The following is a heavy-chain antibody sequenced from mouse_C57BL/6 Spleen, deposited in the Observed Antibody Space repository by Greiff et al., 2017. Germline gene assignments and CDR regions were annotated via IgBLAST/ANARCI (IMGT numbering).Heavy chain of an antibody. V-gene: IGHV1-81*01. CDR3: ARASSYRAY. D-gene: IGHD1-1*01. Sequence: VQLQQSGAELARPGASVKLSCKASGYTFTSYGISWVKQRTGQGLEWIGEIYPRSGNTYYNEKFKGKATLTADKSSSTAYMELRSLTSEDSAVYFCARASSYRAYWGQGTLVTVSA. J-gene: IGHJ3*01. CDR2: IYPRSGNT. CDR1: GYTFTSYG.